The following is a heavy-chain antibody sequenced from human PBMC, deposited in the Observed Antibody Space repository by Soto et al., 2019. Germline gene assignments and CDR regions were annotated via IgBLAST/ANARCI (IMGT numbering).Heavy chain of an antibody. D-gene: IGHD3-16*01. V-gene: IGHV4-31*03. CDR3: ALRLGDPGRLYFGD. CDR2: IFYSGST. J-gene: IGHJ4*02. Sequence: PSETLSLTCTVSGGSISSGGYYWSWIRQHPGKGLEWIGYIFYSGSTYYNPSLKSRVTISVDTSKNQFSLKLSSVTAADTAVYYCALRLGDPGRLYFGDWGQGTLVTVSS. CDR1: GGSISSGGYY.